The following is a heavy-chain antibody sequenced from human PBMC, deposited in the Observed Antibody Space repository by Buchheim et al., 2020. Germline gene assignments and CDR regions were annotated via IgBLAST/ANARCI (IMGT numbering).Heavy chain of an antibody. V-gene: IGHV4-34*01. CDR2: INHSGST. Sequence: QVQLQQWGAGLLKPSETLPLTCAVYGGSFSGYYWSWIRQPPGKGLEWIGEINHSGSTNYNPSLKSRVTISVDTSKNQFSLKLSSVTAADTAVYYCARGSHRYSGSYLYDLRYWGQGTL. CDR1: GGSFSGYY. D-gene: IGHD1-26*01. CDR3: ARGSHRYSGSYLYDLRY. J-gene: IGHJ4*02.